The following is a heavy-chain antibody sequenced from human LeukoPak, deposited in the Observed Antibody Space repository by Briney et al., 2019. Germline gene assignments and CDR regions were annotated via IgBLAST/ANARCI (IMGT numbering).Heavy chain of an antibody. D-gene: IGHD3-3*01. CDR2: IRYDGSNK. V-gene: IGHV3-30*02. J-gene: IGHJ5*02. Sequence: GGSLRLSCAASGFTFSSYGMHWVRQAPGKGLEWVAFIRYDGSNKYYADSVKSRFTISRDNSKNTLYLQMNSLRAEDTAVYYCANSDYDFWSGQDWFDPWGQGTLVTVSS. CDR3: ANSDYDFWSGQDWFDP. CDR1: GFTFSSYG.